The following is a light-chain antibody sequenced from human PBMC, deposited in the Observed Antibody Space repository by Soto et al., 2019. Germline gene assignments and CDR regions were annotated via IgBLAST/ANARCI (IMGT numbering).Light chain of an antibody. V-gene: IGKV3-20*01. J-gene: IGKJ5*01. CDR3: QQDVTSPAIT. CDR1: ESVGDY. Sequence: EIVLTQSPGALSLSPGERATLSCWASESVGDYLAWYQQKPGQAPRLLIYGATQRTSGTPDRFSGTGSETAFTLAISSLEPGDFAVYYCQQDVTSPAITFGQGTRLEIK. CDR2: GAT.